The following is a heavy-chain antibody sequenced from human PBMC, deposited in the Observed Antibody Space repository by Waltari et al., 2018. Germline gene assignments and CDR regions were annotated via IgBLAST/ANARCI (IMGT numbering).Heavy chain of an antibody. CDR2: TWYDGTST. V-gene: IGHV3-33*01. CDR3: ARDPDDYGKYDFDH. J-gene: IGHJ4*02. Sequence: QVQLVESGGGVVQPGRSLRLSCAASGFRFSDYGMHWVRQAPGMGREWVSFTWYDGTSTDYADSVDGRFTMSRDNSKNVVYRQMNNLNVGDTAVYYCARDPDDYGKYDFDHWGQGTLVTVSS. CDR1: GFRFSDYG. D-gene: IGHD4-4*01.